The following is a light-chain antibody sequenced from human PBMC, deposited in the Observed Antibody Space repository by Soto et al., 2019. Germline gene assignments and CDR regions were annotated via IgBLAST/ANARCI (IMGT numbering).Light chain of an antibody. Sequence: SYELTQPPSMSVSPGQTATIACAGDKLGVKYVCWYQQKSGEAPILVIYQDTKRPSGIPERFSGYNSGSTATLTISGTQSIDESDYYCQAWDGGTVVFGGGTTLTVL. J-gene: IGLJ2*01. CDR2: QDT. V-gene: IGLV3-1*01. CDR3: QAWDGGTVV. CDR1: KLGVKY.